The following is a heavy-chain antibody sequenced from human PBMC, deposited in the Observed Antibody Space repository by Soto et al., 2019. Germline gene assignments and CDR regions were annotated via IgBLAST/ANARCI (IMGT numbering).Heavy chain of an antibody. CDR2: ILPILGPP. D-gene: IGHD3-10*01. V-gene: IGHV1-69*01. CDR3: ARVGGGAYNS. J-gene: IGHJ4*02. Sequence: QVQLVQSGAELKKPGSSVTVSCKASGGTFSTYAINWVRQAPGQGLEWMGGILPILGPPNYAQKFKGRVTIAADDSTSTAYMELTSLRSEDTAIYYCARVGGGAYNSWGQGTLVTVSS. CDR1: GGTFSTYA.